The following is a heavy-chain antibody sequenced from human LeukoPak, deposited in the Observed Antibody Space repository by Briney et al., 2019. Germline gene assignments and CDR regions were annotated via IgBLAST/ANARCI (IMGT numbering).Heavy chain of an antibody. V-gene: IGHV4-39*07. CDR2: IDYSSGST. CDR3: ARESSRDCSTTSCYEVFDP. J-gene: IGHJ5*02. CDR1: GGSISSSSYY. Sequence: PSETLSLTCSVSGGSISSSSYYWGWIRQPPGKGLEWIGTIDYSSGSTYYKPSLKSRVTIATDASKNQFSLKVSSVTAADSAVYYCARESSRDCSTTSCYEVFDPWGQGTLVTVSS. D-gene: IGHD2-2*01.